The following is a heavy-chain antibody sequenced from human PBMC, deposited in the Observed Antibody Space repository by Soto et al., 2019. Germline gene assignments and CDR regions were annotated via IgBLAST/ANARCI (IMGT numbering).Heavy chain of an antibody. V-gene: IGHV3-48*02. Sequence: PGGSLRLSCAASGFTFSSYSMNWVRQAPGKGLEWVSYISSSSSTIYYADSVKGRFTISRDNAKNSLYLQMNSLRDEDTAVYYCARDMESRTTGTTSTFDYWGQGTLVTVSS. CDR1: GFTFSSYS. D-gene: IGHD1-1*01. CDR3: ARDMESRTTGTTSTFDY. CDR2: ISSSSSTI. J-gene: IGHJ4*02.